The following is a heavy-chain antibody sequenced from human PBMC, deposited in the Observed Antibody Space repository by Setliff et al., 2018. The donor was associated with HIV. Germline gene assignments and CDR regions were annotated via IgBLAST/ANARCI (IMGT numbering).Heavy chain of an antibody. CDR3: ARSPRIGVAGEFEY. CDR2: IYTSGSV. V-gene: IGHV4-4*09. CDR1: GGSISSYY. Sequence: SETLSLTCTVSGGSISSYYWSWIRQPPGKGLEWIGYIYTSGSVNYHPSLNSRVTISVDTSKNQFSLKVNSVTAADTAVYYCARSPRIGVAGEFEYWGQGTLVTVSS. D-gene: IGHD6-19*01. J-gene: IGHJ4*02.